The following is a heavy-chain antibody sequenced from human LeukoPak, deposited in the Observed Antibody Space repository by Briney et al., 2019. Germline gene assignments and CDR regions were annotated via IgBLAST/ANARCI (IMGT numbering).Heavy chain of an antibody. D-gene: IGHD2-2*03. CDR3: AKYLDQFDY. CDR1: GFTFNSCG. CDR2: ISYDGSNK. V-gene: IGHV3-30*18. Sequence: GGSLRLSCAASGFTFNSCGMHWVRQAPGKGLEWVAVISYDGSNKYYADSVKGRFTISRDNSKNTLYLQMNSLRAEDTAVYYCAKYLDQFDYWGQGALVTVSS. J-gene: IGHJ4*02.